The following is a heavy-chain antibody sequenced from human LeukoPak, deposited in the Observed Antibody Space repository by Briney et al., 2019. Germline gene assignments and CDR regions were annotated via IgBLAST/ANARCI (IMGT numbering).Heavy chain of an antibody. D-gene: IGHD2-2*01. V-gene: IGHV1-46*01. Sequence: ASVKVSCKAAGYTFTSYYMHWVRQAPGQGLEWMGIINPSGGSTSYPQKFQCRVTMTRDTSTSTVYMELSSLRSEDTAVYYCARDPSTSCELIGFDYWGQGTLVTVSS. CDR2: INPSGGST. J-gene: IGHJ4*02. CDR1: GYTFTSYY. CDR3: ARDPSTSCELIGFDY.